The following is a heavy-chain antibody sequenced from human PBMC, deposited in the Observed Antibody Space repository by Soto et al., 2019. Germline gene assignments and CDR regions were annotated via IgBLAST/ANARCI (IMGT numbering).Heavy chain of an antibody. Sequence: GGSLRLSCAASGFTFSSYGMHWVRQAPGKGLEWVAVISYDGSNKYYADSVKGRFTISRDNSKNTLYLQMNSLRAEDTAVYYCARAQTGTTFSYYYGMDVWGQGTTVTVSS. D-gene: IGHD1-7*01. CDR3: ARAQTGTTFSYYYGMDV. CDR2: ISYDGSNK. V-gene: IGHV3-30*03. J-gene: IGHJ6*02. CDR1: GFTFSSYG.